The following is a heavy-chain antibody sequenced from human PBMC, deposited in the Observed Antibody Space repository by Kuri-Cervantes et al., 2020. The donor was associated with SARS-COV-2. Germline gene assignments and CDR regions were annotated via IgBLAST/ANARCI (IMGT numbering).Heavy chain of an antibody. J-gene: IGHJ4*02. CDR1: GFTFSSYA. D-gene: IGHD3-3*01. CDR2: IIPIFGTT. V-gene: IGHV1-69*01. CDR3: ARVNITIFGVITRGDC. Sequence: KISCAASGFTFSSYAISWVRQAPGQGLEWMGGIIPIFGTTTSAQKLRGRVTITADDSTGTAYMEVSSLRSEDTAIYYCARVNITIFGVITRGDCWGQGTLVTVSS.